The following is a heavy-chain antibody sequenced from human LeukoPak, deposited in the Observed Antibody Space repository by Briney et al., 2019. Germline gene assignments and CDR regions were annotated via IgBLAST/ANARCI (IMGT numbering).Heavy chain of an antibody. CDR1: GGSISPYY. D-gene: IGHD5-12*01. CDR2: IYTSGST. Sequence: PSETLSLTCTASGGSISPYYWGWIRQPPGKGLEWIGQIYTSGSTAYNPSFKKRGTTTLDASKNQFPLKLSSGPAADTAADYCARRGYFDYWGPGALVTVSS. J-gene: IGHJ4*02. CDR3: ARRGYFDY. V-gene: IGHV4-4*09.